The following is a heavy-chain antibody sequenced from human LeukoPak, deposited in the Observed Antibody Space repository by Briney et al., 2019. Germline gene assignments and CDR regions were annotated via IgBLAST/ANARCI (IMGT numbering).Heavy chain of an antibody. Sequence: SETLSLTCTVSGGSISSSSYYWGWIRQPPGKGLEWIGSIHYSGSTNYNPSLKSRVTISVDTSKNQFSPKLSSVTAADTAVYYCARDVVRNRFRAARGLVAWFDPWGQGTLVTVSS. CDR1: GGSISSSSYY. CDR2: IHYSGST. V-gene: IGHV4-39*07. D-gene: IGHD2-15*01. J-gene: IGHJ5*02. CDR3: ARDVVRNRFRAARGLVAWFDP.